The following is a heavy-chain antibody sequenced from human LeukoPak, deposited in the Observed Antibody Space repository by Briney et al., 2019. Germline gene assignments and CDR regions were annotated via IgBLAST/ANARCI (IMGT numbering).Heavy chain of an antibody. Sequence: GGSLRLSCVASGLTFRIYSMNWVRQAPGKGLEWVASMSSSSSSITYADSIKGRFTISRDNAKNSLYLQMNSLRAEDTAVYYCVKNRQSSSSDFDHWGQGTLVTVSS. CDR2: MSSSSSSI. J-gene: IGHJ4*02. D-gene: IGHD6-6*01. CDR1: GLTFRIYS. CDR3: VKNRQSSSSDFDH. V-gene: IGHV3-21*06.